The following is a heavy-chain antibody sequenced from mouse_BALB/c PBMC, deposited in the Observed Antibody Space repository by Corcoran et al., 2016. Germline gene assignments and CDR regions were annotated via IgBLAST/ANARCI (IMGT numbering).Heavy chain of an antibody. CDR3: ANWDWYFDV. J-gene: IGHJ1*01. CDR2: IDPANGNT. V-gene: IGHV14-3*02. CDR1: GFNIKDTY. Sequence: EVQLQQSGAVLVKPGASVKMSFTASGFNIKDTYMHWVKQRPEQGLEWIGRIDPANGNTKYDPKFQGKATITADTSSNTAYLQLSSLTSEDIAVYYCANWDWYFDVWGAGTTVTVSS. D-gene: IGHD4-1*01.